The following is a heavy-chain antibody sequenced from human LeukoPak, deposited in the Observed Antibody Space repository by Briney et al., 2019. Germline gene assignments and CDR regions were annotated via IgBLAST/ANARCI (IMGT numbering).Heavy chain of an antibody. Sequence: GGSLRLSCADSGLTFSSHWMHWVRQAAGKGLVWVSRIKYDASSTSYADSVKGRFTISRDNAKNTLYLQMNSLRAEDTAVYYCARGATYAYYQDYWGQGTLVTVSS. J-gene: IGHJ4*02. CDR3: ARGATYAYYQDY. D-gene: IGHD1-26*01. CDR2: IKYDASST. CDR1: GLTFSSHW. V-gene: IGHV3-74*01.